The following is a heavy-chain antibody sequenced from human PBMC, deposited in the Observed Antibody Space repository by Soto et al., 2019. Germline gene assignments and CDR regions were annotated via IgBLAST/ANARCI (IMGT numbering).Heavy chain of an antibody. J-gene: IGHJ6*02. Sequence: PGGSLRLSCAASGFTFSSYGMHWVRQAPGKGLEWVAVISYDGSNKYYADSVKGRFTISRDNSKNTLYLQMNSLRAEYTAVYYCAKDLRPVTTLYGMDVWGQGTTVTVSS. CDR3: AKDLRPVTTLYGMDV. CDR1: GFTFSSYG. V-gene: IGHV3-30*18. D-gene: IGHD4-17*01. CDR2: ISYDGSNK.